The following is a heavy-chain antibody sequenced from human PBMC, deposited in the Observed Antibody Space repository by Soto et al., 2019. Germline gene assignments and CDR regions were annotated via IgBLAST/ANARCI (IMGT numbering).Heavy chain of an antibody. V-gene: IGHV4-59*08. CDR3: ARHPDYDILTGFDY. CDR2: IHYSGST. D-gene: IGHD3-9*01. J-gene: IGHJ4*02. CDR1: GGSISSYY. Sequence: PSETLSLTCTVSGGSISSYYWSWIRQPPGKGLEWIGYIHYSGSTNYNPSLKSRVTISVDTSKNQFSLKLSSVTAADTAVYYCARHPDYDILTGFDYWGQGTLVTVSS.